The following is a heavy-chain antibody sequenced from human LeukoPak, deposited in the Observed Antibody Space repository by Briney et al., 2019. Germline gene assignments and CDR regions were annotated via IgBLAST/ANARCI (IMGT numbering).Heavy chain of an antibody. CDR3: ARNAPIVVPAAMEYYYGMDV. V-gene: IGHV1-8*01. CDR1: GYTFTSYD. J-gene: IGHJ6*02. D-gene: IGHD2-2*01. CDR2: MNPNSGNT. Sequence: SVKVSCKASGYTFTSYDINWVRQATGQGLEWMGWMNPNSGNTGYAQKFQGRVTMTRNTSISTAYMELSSLRSEDTAVYYCARNAPIVVPAAMEYYYGMDVWGQGTTVTVSS.